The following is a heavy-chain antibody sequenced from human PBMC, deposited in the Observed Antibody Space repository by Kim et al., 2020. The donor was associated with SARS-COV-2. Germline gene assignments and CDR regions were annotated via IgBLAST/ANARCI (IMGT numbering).Heavy chain of an antibody. V-gene: IGHV4-39*01. J-gene: IGHJ4*02. D-gene: IGHD3-3*01. Sequence: PSLKSRVTISVATSKNQCSLQLSSVTAADTAVYYCARHGDYDFWSGSFYYWGQGTLVTVSS. CDR3: ARHGDYDFWSGSFYY.